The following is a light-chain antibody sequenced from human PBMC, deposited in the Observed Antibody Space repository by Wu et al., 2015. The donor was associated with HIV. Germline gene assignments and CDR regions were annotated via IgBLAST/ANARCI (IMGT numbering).Light chain of an antibody. V-gene: IGKV3-11*01. J-gene: IGKJ4*01. Sequence: EIVLTQSPATLSLSPGERATLSCRASQSVRAYLAWFQQRPGQAPRLLMYDTSSRAAGIPARFSGSGTGTDFTLTISSLEPEDFATYSCQQLNSYPLTFGGGTKLEIK. CDR1: QSVRAY. CDR3: QQLNSYPLT. CDR2: DTS.